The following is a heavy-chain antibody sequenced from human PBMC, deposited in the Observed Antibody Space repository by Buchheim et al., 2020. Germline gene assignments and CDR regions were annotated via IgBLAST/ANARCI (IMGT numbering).Heavy chain of an antibody. CDR3: ARLSRAGLHYYGMDV. CDR1: GGSFSGYY. J-gene: IGHJ6*02. D-gene: IGHD3-16*01. V-gene: IGHV4-34*01. CDR2: INHSGST. Sequence: QVQLQQWGAGLLKPSETLSLTCAVYGGSFSGYYWSWIRQPPGKGLEWIGEINHSGSTNYNPSLKSRVTISVDTSQNQFPLKLSSVTAADTAVYYCARLSRAGLHYYGMDVWGQGTT.